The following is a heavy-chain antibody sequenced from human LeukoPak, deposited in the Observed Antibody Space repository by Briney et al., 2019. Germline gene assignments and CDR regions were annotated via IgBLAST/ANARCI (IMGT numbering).Heavy chain of an antibody. CDR3: AKRYYDFPLDY. J-gene: IGHJ4*02. D-gene: IGHD3-3*01. Sequence: PGGSLRLSCAASGFTFSIYAINWVRQAPGKGLEWVSSISANGGETHYADSVKGRFTISRDNSKNTLYLQINNPRVEDTAVYYCAKRYYDFPLDYWGQGTLVTVSS. CDR2: ISANGGET. CDR1: GFTFSIYA. V-gene: IGHV3-23*01.